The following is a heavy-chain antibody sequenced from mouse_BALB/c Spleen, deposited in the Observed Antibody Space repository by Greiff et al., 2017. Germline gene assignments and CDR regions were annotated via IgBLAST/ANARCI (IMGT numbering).Heavy chain of an antibody. D-gene: IGHD2-1*01. J-gene: IGHJ3*01. CDR2: ISYDGSN. CDR3: ARGVNYGNYVFAY. V-gene: IGHV3-6*02. CDR1: GYSITSGYY. Sequence: ESGPGLVKPSQSLSLTCSVTGYSITSGYYWNWIRQFPGNKLEWMGYISYDGSNNYNPSLKNRISITRDTSKNQFFLKLNSVTTEDTATYYCARGVNYGNYVFAYWGQRTLVTVSA.